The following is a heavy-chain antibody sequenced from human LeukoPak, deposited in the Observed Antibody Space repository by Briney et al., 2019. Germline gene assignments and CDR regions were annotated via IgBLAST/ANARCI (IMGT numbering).Heavy chain of an antibody. J-gene: IGHJ4*02. Sequence: ASVKVSCKASAYAFTSYSISWVRQAPGQGLEWMGWISAYTGKTNYAQNLQGRVTMTTDTSTSTAYMELRSLRSDDTAVYYCARERSIGCDYWGQGTLVTVSS. CDR2: ISAYTGKT. V-gene: IGHV1-18*01. CDR1: AYAFTSYS. CDR3: ARERSIGCDY. D-gene: IGHD6-19*01.